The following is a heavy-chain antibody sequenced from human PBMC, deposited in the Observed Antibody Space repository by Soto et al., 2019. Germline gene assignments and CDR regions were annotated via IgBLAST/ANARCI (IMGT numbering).Heavy chain of an antibody. CDR2: ISSSSSYI. J-gene: IGHJ5*02. CDR1: GFTFSSYS. V-gene: IGHV3-21*01. Sequence: EVQLVESGGGLVKPGGSLRLSCAASGFTFSSYSMNWVRQAPGKGLEWVSYISSSSSYIYYADSVKGRFTISSDNAKNSLYLQMNSLRAEDTAVYYCARSPTHNWFDPWGQGTLVTVSS. CDR3: ARSPTHNWFDP.